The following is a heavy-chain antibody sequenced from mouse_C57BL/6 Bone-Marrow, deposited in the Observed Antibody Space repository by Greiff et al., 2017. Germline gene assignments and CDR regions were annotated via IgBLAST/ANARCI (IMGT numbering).Heavy chain of an antibody. D-gene: IGHD2-5*01. CDR3: ARYYSNWWCAY. CDR2: IDPNSGGT. J-gene: IGHJ3*01. Sequence: QVQLQQPGAELVKPGASVKLSCKASGYTFTSYWMHWVKQRPGRGLEWIGRIDPNSGGTTYNEKFKSKATLTVDKHSSTAYMQLSSLTSEDSAVCYCARYYSNWWCAYWGQGTLVTVSA. V-gene: IGHV1-72*01. CDR1: GYTFTSYW.